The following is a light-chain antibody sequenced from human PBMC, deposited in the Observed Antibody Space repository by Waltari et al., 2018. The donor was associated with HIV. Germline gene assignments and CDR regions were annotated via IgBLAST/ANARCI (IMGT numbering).Light chain of an antibody. V-gene: IGLV2-14*03. CDR2: DVS. CDR3: SSYTSNITRV. CDR1: SSDVGGYNY. Sequence: QSALTQPASVSGSPGQSITISCTGTSSDVGGYNYVSWYQQHPGKAPKLMIYDVSNRPSGVPNRFSGSKSGNTASLTISGRQAEDEADYYCSSYTSNITRVFGGGTKLTVL. J-gene: IGLJ3*02.